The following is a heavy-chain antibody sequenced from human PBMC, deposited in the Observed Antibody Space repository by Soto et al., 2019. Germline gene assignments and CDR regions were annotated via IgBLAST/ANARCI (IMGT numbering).Heavy chain of an antibody. CDR2: TRNKANGYST. V-gene: IGHV3-72*01. D-gene: IGHD3-10*01. J-gene: IGHJ4*02. CDR1: GFTLSDHY. Sequence: EVQLVESGGGLVQPGGSLRLSCAASGFTLSDHYMDWVRQAPGRGLEWVGRTRNKANGYSTEYAAAVKGRFIVSSDDSLNSLYLQMNSLKTEDTAVYYCVRTSHYGSGSWNFDSWGQGTLVTVSS. CDR3: VRTSHYGSGSWNFDS.